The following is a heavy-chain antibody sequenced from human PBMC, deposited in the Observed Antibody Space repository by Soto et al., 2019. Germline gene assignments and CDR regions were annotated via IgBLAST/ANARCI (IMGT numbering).Heavy chain of an antibody. Sequence: PSETLSLTCTVSGGSISSSSYYWGWIRQPPGKGLEWIVSIYYSGSTYYNPSLKSRVTISVDTSKNQFSLKLSSVTAEDTAVYYCARDGGMDVWGQGTTVTVSS. J-gene: IGHJ6*02. V-gene: IGHV4-39*02. CDR1: GGSISSSSYY. CDR2: IYYSGST. CDR3: ARDGGMDV.